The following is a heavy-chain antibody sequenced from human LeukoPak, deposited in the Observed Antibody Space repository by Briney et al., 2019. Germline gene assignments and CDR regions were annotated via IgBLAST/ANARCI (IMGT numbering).Heavy chain of an antibody. D-gene: IGHD3-3*01. CDR3: ARVLRYDFWSAYYFDY. CDR2: ISTYNGNT. Sequence: ASVKVSFKASGYTFNSYDISWVRQAPGQGLEWMAWISTYNGNTNYALKVQGRATMSTDTSASTAYMELRSLRSDDTAVYYCARVLRYDFWSAYYFDYWGQGTLVTVSS. CDR1: GYTFNSYD. J-gene: IGHJ4*02. V-gene: IGHV1-18*01.